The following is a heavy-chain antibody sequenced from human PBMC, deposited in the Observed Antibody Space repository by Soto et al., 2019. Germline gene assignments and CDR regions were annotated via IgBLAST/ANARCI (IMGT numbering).Heavy chain of an antibody. CDR2: ISAYNGNT. Sequence: ASVKVSCTASVYTFTSYGSIWVRQAPGQGLEWMGWISAYNGNTNYAQKLQGRVTMTTDTSTSTAYMELRSLRSDDTAVYYCAREPFTGYFDYWGQGTLVTVSS. V-gene: IGHV1-18*01. D-gene: IGHD3-10*01. CDR3: AREPFTGYFDY. J-gene: IGHJ4*02. CDR1: VYTFTSYG.